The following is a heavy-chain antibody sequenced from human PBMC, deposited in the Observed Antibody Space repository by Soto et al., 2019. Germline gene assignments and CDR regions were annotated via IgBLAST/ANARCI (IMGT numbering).Heavy chain of an antibody. CDR3: ARDDEGGSECDLAY. D-gene: IGHD1-26*01. J-gene: IGHJ4*02. CDR2: ISHDGSNK. Sequence: QVQLVESGGGVVQPGRSLRLSCAASGFTFSGYVMHWVRQTPGRGLEWVAFISHDGSNKYYADSVKGRFTISRDNSKNTLYLQMDSLRAEDTAVYYCARDDEGGSECDLAYWGQGTLVTVSS. CDR1: GFTFSGYV. V-gene: IGHV3-30-3*01.